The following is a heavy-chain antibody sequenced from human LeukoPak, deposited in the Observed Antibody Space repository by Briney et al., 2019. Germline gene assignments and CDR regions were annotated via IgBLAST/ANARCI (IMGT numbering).Heavy chain of an antibody. CDR1: GFTFSNYA. V-gene: IGHV3-23*01. CDR3: ARDRGMWYFDL. D-gene: IGHD3-10*01. CDR2: ITVSGGSI. J-gene: IGHJ2*01. Sequence: GGSLRLSCAASGFTFSNYAMSWVRQAPREGLEWVSAITVSGGSIYYADSVKGRFTFSRDNSKNTLYLQMNSLRAEDTAVYYCARDRGMWYFDLWGRGTLVTVSS.